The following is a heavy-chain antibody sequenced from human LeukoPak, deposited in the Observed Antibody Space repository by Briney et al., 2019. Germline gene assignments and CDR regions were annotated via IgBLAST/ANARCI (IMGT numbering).Heavy chain of an antibody. CDR2: ISSSGSTI. J-gene: IGHJ4*02. CDR1: GFTFSDFY. Sequence: GGSLRLSCAASGFTFSDFYMSWIRQAPGKGLEWVSYISSSGSTIYYADSVKGRFTISRDNAKNSLYLQMDSLRAEDTAVYYCARRRYNWNAIDYWGQGTLVTVSS. V-gene: IGHV3-11*01. CDR3: ARRRYNWNAIDY. D-gene: IGHD1-20*01.